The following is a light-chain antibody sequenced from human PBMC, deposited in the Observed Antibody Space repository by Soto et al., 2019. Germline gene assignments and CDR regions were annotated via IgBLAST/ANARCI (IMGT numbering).Light chain of an antibody. CDR1: QTISSW. V-gene: IGKV1-5*03. Sequence: DIQMTQSPSTLSGSVGDRVTITCRASQTISSWLAWYQQKPGKAPKLLIYKASTLKSGVPSRFSGSGSGTECTLTISRLQPDDFATYYFQHYSSYSEAFGQGTKVELK. CDR3: QHYSSYSEA. J-gene: IGKJ1*01. CDR2: KAS.